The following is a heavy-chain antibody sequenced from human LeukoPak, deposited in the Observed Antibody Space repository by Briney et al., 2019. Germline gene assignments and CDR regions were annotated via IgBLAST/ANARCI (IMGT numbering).Heavy chain of an antibody. CDR1: RFRFSYYS. V-gene: IGHV3-21*01. CDR2: ISSSSSYI. J-gene: IGHJ4*02. Sequence: GGSLRLSCTASRFRFSYYSMNWVRQAPGKGLEWVSSISSSSSYIYYAHSVRGRFTVSRDNAKNSLYLQMNSLRAEDTAVYYCARDLGVAVASSDYWGQGTLVTVSS. CDR3: ARDLGVAVASSDY. D-gene: IGHD6-19*01.